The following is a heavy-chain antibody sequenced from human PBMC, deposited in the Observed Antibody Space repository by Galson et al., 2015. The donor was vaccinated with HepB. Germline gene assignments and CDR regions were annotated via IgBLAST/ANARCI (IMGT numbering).Heavy chain of an antibody. CDR3: AKNSGAFDL. CDR2: ISGSGGVT. V-gene: IGHV3-23*01. Sequence: SLRLSCAASGFTFSTYGMTWVRQAPGKGLEWVSSISGSGGVTLSADSVKGRFTVSRDNSKSTLYLQMKSLRAEDTAVYYCAKNSGAFDLWGRGTLVTVSS. CDR1: GFTFSTYG. D-gene: IGHD1-7*01. J-gene: IGHJ2*01.